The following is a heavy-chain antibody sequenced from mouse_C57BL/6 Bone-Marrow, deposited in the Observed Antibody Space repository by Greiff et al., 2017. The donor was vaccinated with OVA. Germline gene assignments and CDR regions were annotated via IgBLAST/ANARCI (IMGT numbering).Heavy chain of an antibody. V-gene: IGHV1-64*01. CDR3: ARLGNSSKDYAMDY. D-gene: IGHD6-1*01. CDR2: IHPNSGST. CDR1: GYTFTSYW. J-gene: IGHJ4*01. Sequence: QVQLQQPGAELVKPGASVKLSCKASGYTFTSYWMHWVKQRPGQGLEWIGMIHPNSGSTNYNEKFKSKATLTVDKSSSTAYMQLSSLTSEDSAVYYCARLGNSSKDYAMDYWGQGTSVTVSS.